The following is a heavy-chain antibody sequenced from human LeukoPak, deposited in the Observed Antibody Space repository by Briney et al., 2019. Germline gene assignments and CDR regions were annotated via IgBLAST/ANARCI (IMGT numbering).Heavy chain of an antibody. Sequence: GGSLRLSCAASGFTFSSYAMSWVRQAPGKGLEWVSAISGSGGSTYYPDSVKGRFTISRDNSKNTLYLQMNSLRAEDTAVYYCAKDRGGIVVVIFFDYWGQGTLVTVSS. D-gene: IGHD3-22*01. J-gene: IGHJ4*02. V-gene: IGHV3-23*01. CDR2: ISGSGGST. CDR3: AKDRGGIVVVIFFDY. CDR1: GFTFSSYA.